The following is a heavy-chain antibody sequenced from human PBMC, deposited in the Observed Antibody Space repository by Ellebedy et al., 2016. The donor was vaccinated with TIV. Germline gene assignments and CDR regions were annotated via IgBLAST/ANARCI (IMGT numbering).Heavy chain of an antibody. CDR3: ARPPKWATIPHSDDIFDL. CDR2: IFPLDSDI. D-gene: IGHD5-24*01. V-gene: IGHV5-51*01. J-gene: IGHJ3*01. Sequence: GGSLRLXCKGLGYSFTTYWIGWVRQMPGKGLEWMGAIFPLDSDIRYSPPFQGRVTISVDKSVSTAYLQWSSLKASDTAMYYCARPPKWATIPHSDDIFDLWGQGTMLTVSS. CDR1: GYSFTTYW.